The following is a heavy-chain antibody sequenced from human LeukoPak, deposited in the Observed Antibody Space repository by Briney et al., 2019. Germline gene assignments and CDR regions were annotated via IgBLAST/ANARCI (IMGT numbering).Heavy chain of an antibody. V-gene: IGHV4-31*03. CDR3: AREGYAAVAGHDAFDI. CDR2: IYYSGNT. D-gene: IGHD6-19*01. Sequence: SETLSLTCTVSGGSISSGGYYWSWIRQHPGKGLEWIGYIYYSGNTYYNPSLKNRVIISIDMSKNQFSLKLSSATAADTAVYYCAREGYAAVAGHDAFDIWGQGTMVTVSS. J-gene: IGHJ3*02. CDR1: GGSISSGGYY.